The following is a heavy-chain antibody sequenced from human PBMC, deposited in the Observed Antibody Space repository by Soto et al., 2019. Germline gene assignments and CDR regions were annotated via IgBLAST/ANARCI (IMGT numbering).Heavy chain of an antibody. V-gene: IGHV3-64*01. CDR3: ARRGITFGGVIGYYYYMDV. CDR1: GFTFSSYA. CDR2: ISSNGGST. J-gene: IGHJ6*03. Sequence: GGSLRLSCAASGFTFSSYAMHWVRQAPGKGLEYVSAISSNGGSTYYANSVKGRFTISRDNSKNTLYLQMGSLRAEDMAVYYCARRGITFGGVIGYYYYMDVWGKGTTVTVSS. D-gene: IGHD3-16*02.